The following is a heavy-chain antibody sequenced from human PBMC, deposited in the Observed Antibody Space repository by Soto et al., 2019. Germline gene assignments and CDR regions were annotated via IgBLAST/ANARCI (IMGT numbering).Heavy chain of an antibody. D-gene: IGHD5-12*01. J-gene: IGHJ4*02. CDR2: INTYNGMT. CDR1: GYTFINYH. V-gene: IGHV1-18*01. CDR3: AKSPRGEMATD. Sequence: QVQLVQSGGEVKKPGASVTVSCKASGYTFINYHITWVRQAPGQGLEWMAWINTYNGMTDYAQRFQGRVTMNRHTPTITAYMELRNLGSDDTAVYFCAKSPRGEMATDWGQGTLVTVSS.